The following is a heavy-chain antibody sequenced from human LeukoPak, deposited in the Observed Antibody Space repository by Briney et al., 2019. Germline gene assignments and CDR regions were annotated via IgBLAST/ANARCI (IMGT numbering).Heavy chain of an antibody. Sequence: PGGSLRLSCVVSGFSFSVYVMSWVRQAPGEGLEWVSGISCSGGRKYPADSVKGRFSISRDNSRKTLYLQMNSLRAEDTAVYYCARGGGNFDRSAYYEYYFDYWGQGTLVTVSS. CDR2: ISCSGGRK. CDR3: ARGGGNFDRSAYYEYYFDY. D-gene: IGHD3-22*01. J-gene: IGHJ4*02. V-gene: IGHV3-23*01. CDR1: GFSFSVYV.